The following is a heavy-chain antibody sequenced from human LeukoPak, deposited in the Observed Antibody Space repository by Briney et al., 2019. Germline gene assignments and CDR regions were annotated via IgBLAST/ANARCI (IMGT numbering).Heavy chain of an antibody. CDR3: TTLVGAAFDY. J-gene: IGHJ4*02. D-gene: IGHD1-26*01. CDR2: ISGSGGST. V-gene: IGHV3-23*01. CDR1: GFTFSSYA. Sequence: GGSLRLSCAASGFTFSSYAMSWVRQAPGKGLEWVSAISGSGGSTYYADSVKGRFTISRDNSKNTLYLQMNSLKTEDTAVYYCTTLVGAAFDYWGQGTLVTVSS.